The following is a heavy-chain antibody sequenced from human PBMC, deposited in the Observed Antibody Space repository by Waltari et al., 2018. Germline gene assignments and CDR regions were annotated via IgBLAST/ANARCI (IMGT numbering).Heavy chain of an antibody. CDR1: GFTVSSNY. D-gene: IGHD3-3*01. V-gene: IGHV3-48*04. Sequence: EVQLVETGGGLIQPVGSLRLSCAASGFTVSSNYMSWVRQAPGKGREWVSYIRSSSSIIYYADSVKGRFTISRDNAKNSLYLQMNSLRAEDTAVYYCARDPDFWSGTTWGQGTLVTVSS. CDR3: ARDPDFWSGTT. J-gene: IGHJ4*02. CDR2: IRSSSSII.